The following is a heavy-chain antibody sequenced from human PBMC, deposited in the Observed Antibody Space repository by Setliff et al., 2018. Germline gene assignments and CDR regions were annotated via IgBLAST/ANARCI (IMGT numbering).Heavy chain of an antibody. CDR3: ARGDTIGFGAFDI. Sequence: GESLKISCKDSGYSFSISWIGWVRQMPGKGLDWMGIIYPGDSHDIRYGPSFQGQVTISAAKSITTVYLQINSLKASDTAIYFCARGDTIGFGAFDIWGQGTMVTVSS. CDR2: IYPGDSHDI. CDR1: GYSFSISW. J-gene: IGHJ3*02. V-gene: IGHV5-51*01. D-gene: IGHD1-26*01.